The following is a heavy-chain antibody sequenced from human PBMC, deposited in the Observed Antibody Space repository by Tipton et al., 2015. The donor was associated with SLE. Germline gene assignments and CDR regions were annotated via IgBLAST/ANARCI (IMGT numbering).Heavy chain of an antibody. D-gene: IGHD6-13*01. Sequence: TLSLTCTVSGYSISSGYYWGWIRQPPGKGLEWIGSIYHSGSTYYNPSLKSRVTISVDTSKNQFSLKLSYVTAADTAVYYGASILAAAGTVGYWGQGTLVTVSS. CDR2: IYHSGST. J-gene: IGHJ4*02. CDR1: GYSISSGYY. CDR3: ASILAAAGTVGY. V-gene: IGHV4-38-2*02.